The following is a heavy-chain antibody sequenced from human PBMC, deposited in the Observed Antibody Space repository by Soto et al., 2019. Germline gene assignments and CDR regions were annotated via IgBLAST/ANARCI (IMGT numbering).Heavy chain of an antibody. Sequence: SETLSLTCAVYGGSFRGYYWSWIRQPPGKGLEWIGEINHSGSTNYNPSLKSRVTISVDTSKNQFSLKLSSVTAADTAVYYCARVPLGYCSGGSCYSRLAWFDPWGQGTLVTVSS. CDR3: ARVPLGYCSGGSCYSRLAWFDP. CDR2: INHSGST. D-gene: IGHD2-15*01. CDR1: GGSFRGYY. J-gene: IGHJ5*02. V-gene: IGHV4-34*01.